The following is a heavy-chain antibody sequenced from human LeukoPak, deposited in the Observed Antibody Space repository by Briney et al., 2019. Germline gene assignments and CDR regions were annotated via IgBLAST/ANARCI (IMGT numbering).Heavy chain of an antibody. CDR2: IYPGDSDT. J-gene: IGHJ4*02. D-gene: IGHD3-22*01. CDR1: GYSFTSYW. Sequence: GESLKISCKGSGYSFTSYWIGWVRQMPGKGLEWMGIIYPGDSDTRYSPSFQGQVTISADKSTSTAYLQWSSLKASDTAMYYCARLVGYDSSGYYPDYFDYWGQGTLVTVSS. CDR3: ARLVGYDSSGYYPDYFDY. V-gene: IGHV5-51*01.